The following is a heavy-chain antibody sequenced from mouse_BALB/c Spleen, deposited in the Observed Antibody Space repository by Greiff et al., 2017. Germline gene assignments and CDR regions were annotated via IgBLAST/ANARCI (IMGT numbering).Heavy chain of an antibody. CDR3: ARGLRGKVLSWFAY. Sequence: EVMLVESGGGLVKPGGSLKLSCAASGFTFSDYYMYWVRQTPEKRLEWVATISDGGSYTYYPDSVKGRFTISRDNAKNNLYLQMSSLKSEDTAMYYCARGLRGKVLSWFAYWGQGTLVTVSA. D-gene: IGHD2-14*01. CDR2: ISDGGSYT. CDR1: GFTFSDYY. V-gene: IGHV5-4*02. J-gene: IGHJ3*01.